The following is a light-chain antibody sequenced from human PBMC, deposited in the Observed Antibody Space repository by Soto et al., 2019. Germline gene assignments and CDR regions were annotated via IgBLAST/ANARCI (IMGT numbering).Light chain of an antibody. Sequence: DIQMTQSPSSVSASVGDRVTITCRASQGISSWLAWYQRKPGKAPKVLIWDASSLQRGVPSRFSGSGSGTEFTLTISSLQPDDFATYYCQQYNNYATWTFGQGTKVDIK. CDR1: QGISSW. CDR2: DAS. V-gene: IGKV1D-16*01. J-gene: IGKJ1*01. CDR3: QQYNNYATWT.